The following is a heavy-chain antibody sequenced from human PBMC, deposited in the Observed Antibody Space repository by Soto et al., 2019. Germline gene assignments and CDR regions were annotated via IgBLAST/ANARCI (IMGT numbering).Heavy chain of an antibody. V-gene: IGHV3-23*01. J-gene: IGHJ4*02. CDR2: ITGGSNT. Sequence: EVQLLESGGGLVQPGGSLRLSCAASGFTFSTYTMNWFRQAPGQGLEWVSAITGGSNTYYADSVKGRFTISRDNSKKTLYLQMNSLRVEDTAVYYCAKGSGSHYDYFDYWGRGTLVTVSS. CDR3: AKGSGSHYDYFDY. D-gene: IGHD1-26*01. CDR1: GFTFSTYT.